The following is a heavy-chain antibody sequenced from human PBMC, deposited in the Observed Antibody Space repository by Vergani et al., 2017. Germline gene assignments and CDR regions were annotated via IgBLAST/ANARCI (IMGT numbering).Heavy chain of an antibody. CDR3: ARQITGTTVYYYYMDV. J-gene: IGHJ6*03. CDR1: GGSISSYY. Sequence: QVQLQESGPGLVKPSETLSLTCTVSGGSISSYYWSWIRQPAGKGLEWIGRIYTSGSTNYNPSLKSRVTMSVDTSKNQFSLKLSSVTAADTAVYYCARQITGTTVYYYYMDVWGKGTTVTVSS. V-gene: IGHV4-4*07. D-gene: IGHD1-7*01. CDR2: IYTSGST.